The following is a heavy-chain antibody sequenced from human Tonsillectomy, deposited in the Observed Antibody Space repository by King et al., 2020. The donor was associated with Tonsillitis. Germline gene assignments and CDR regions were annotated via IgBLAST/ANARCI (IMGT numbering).Heavy chain of an antibody. CDR3: AKEGGDSSGLGVFDF. V-gene: IGHV3-23*04. CDR1: GFSFSGYA. J-gene: IGHJ3*01. D-gene: IGHD6-19*01. CDR2: ISGRGGDT. Sequence: VQLVESGGGLVQPGGSLRLSCTASGFSFSGYAMDWVRQTPSKGLEWVSAISGRGGDTYYADAVKGRFTVSRDNSQNTFYLQMKSLRMEDTAVYYCAKEGGDSSGLGVFDFWGQGTTVTVSS.